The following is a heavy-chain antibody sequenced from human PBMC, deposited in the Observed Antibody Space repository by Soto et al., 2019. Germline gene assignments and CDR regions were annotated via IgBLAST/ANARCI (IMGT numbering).Heavy chain of an antibody. CDR1: GFIFTNYA. J-gene: IGHJ3*01. V-gene: IGHV3-23*01. CDR2: IGGRGNSA. Sequence: GGSLRLSCAASGFIFTNYAMNWVRQAPGKGLEWVSVIGGRGNSAYYADSVQGRFTISRDNSKNTLSLQMSSLTADDTAIYYCVREGRGSFDFWGRGTMVTV. CDR3: VREGRGSFDF. D-gene: IGHD5-12*01.